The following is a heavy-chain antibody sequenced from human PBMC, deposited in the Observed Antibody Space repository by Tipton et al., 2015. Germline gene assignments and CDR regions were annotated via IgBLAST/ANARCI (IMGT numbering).Heavy chain of an antibody. CDR1: GGSISSSSYY. D-gene: IGHD3-9*01. Sequence: TLSLTCTVSGGSISSSSYYWAWIRQPPGKGLEWIGSLYFSGSTYYNPSLKSRVTISIDRFKNQFSLKLSSVTAADTAVYYCACRDYDILTRDYQTVDYWGQGTLVTVSS. CDR2: LYFSGST. CDR3: ACRDYDILTRDYQTVDY. J-gene: IGHJ4*02. V-gene: IGHV4-39*01.